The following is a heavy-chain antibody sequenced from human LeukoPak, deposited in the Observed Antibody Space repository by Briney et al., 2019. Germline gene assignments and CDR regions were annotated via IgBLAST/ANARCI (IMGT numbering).Heavy chain of an antibody. CDR3: ARMGALRYFVTSYYYYYMDV. D-gene: IGHD3-9*01. CDR1: GYSISSGYY. Sequence: SETLSLTCTVSGYSISSGYYWGWIRQPPGKGLEWIGNIYPSGTTYYNPSLKTRVTISVDTSKNQFSLKLSSVTAADTAVYYCARMGALRYFVTSYYYYYMDVWGKGTTVTISS. V-gene: IGHV4-38-2*02. CDR2: IYPSGTT. J-gene: IGHJ6*03.